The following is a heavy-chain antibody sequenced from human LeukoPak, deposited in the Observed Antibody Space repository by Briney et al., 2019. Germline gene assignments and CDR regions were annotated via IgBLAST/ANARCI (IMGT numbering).Heavy chain of an antibody. CDR1: GFTFRSYA. CDR2: IRGSGTST. J-gene: IGHJ4*02. Sequence: GGSLRLSCAASGFTFRSYAMSWVRQAPGKGLEWVLAIRGSGTSTYYADSVKGRFTISRDNSKNTLYLQMNSLRAEDTAVYYCEGTYYYDSGDDYWGQGTLVTVSS. CDR3: EGTYYYDSGDDY. D-gene: IGHD3-22*01. V-gene: IGHV3-23*01.